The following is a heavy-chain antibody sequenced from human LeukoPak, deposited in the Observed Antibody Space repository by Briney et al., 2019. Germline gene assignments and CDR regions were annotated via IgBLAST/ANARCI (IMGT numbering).Heavy chain of an antibody. V-gene: IGHV3-30-3*01. Sequence: GGSLRLSCAASGFTFSSYAMHWVRQAPGKGLEWVAVISYDGSNKYYADSVKGRFTISRDNSKNTLYLQMNRLRAEDTAVYYCARDRYSLPGRTYGGYVHYWGQGTLVTVSS. D-gene: IGHD5-12*01. CDR3: ARDRYSLPGRTYGGYVHY. CDR2: ISYDGSNK. J-gene: IGHJ4*02. CDR1: GFTFSSYA.